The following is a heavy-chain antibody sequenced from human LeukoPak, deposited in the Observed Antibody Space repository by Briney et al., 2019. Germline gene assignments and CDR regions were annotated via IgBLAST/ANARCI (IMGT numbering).Heavy chain of an antibody. Sequence: GGSLRLSCTASGFTFSNFGINWVRQAPGKGLEGVSCMDRHTNIYYVDSVRGRFTISRDNAKNSVYLQMNSLTVEDSAVYYCVGDPTTNRFQFFQYWGQGALVTVSS. J-gene: IGHJ4*02. CDR2: MDRHTNI. V-gene: IGHV3-21*01. D-gene: IGHD1-14*01. CDR3: VGDPTTNRFQFFQY. CDR1: GFTFSNFG.